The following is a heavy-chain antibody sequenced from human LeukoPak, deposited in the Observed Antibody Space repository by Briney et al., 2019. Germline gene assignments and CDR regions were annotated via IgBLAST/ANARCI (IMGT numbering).Heavy chain of an antibody. V-gene: IGHV4-31*03. CDR2: IHPSGML. CDR1: GASFNSDDQY. D-gene: IGHD4-23*01. J-gene: IGHJ4*02. Sequence: SQTLSLTCTVSGASFNSDDQYWNWIRQSPGKGLEWIGSIHPSGMLYNNPSLESRVTMSRDTSKNQFSLNLNSVTAADTAVYYCARAEVATVVTYDYWGQGTLVTVSS. CDR3: ARAEVATVVTYDY.